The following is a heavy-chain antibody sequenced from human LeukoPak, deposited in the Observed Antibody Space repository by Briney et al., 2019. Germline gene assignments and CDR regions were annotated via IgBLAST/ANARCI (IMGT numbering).Heavy chain of an antibody. V-gene: IGHV4-39*01. CDR2: IYYSGST. J-gene: IGHJ5*02. D-gene: IGHD3-10*01. CDR3: ARHRGVRGVIIPNWSDP. CDR1: GGSISSSSYY. Sequence: PETLSLTCTVSGGSISSSSYYWGWIRQPPGKGLEWIGSIYYSGSTYYNPSLKSRVTISVDTSKNQFSLKLSSVTAADTAVYYCARHRGVRGVIIPNWSDPWGQGTLVTVSS.